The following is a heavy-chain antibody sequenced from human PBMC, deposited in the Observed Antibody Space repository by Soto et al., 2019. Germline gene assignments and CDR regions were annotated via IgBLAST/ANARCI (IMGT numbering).Heavy chain of an antibody. D-gene: IGHD2-21*01. CDR3: AKDPSVVLRGDY. CDR1: GITFTGYA. V-gene: IGHV3-23*01. CDR2: ISGSGGDT. Sequence: EVQLLESGGGLVQPGGSLRLSCAVSGITFTGYAMSWVRQAQGKGLEWVSSISGSGGDTWYSDSVKGRFTISRDNSKNTLHLQMNSLRVEDTAVYYCAKDPSVVLRGDYWGQGTLVTVSS. J-gene: IGHJ4*02.